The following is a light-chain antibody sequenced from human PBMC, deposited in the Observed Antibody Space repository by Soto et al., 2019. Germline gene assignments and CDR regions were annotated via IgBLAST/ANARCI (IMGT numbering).Light chain of an antibody. Sequence: EIVMTQSPGTLSLSPGERATLSCRASQSVSSSYLAWYQQKPGQAPRLLIYGASSRATGIPDRFSGSGSGTDFTLTISSLEPEDVAVYYCQQYGSSPRTFGQGTKVDI. J-gene: IGKJ1*01. CDR3: QQYGSSPRT. CDR1: QSVSSSY. V-gene: IGKV3-20*01. CDR2: GAS.